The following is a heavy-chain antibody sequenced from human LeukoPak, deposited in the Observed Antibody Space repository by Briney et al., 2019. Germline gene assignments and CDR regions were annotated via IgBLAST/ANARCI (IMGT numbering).Heavy chain of an antibody. J-gene: IGHJ3*02. CDR3: ARDRVSRGIAAAGEQAFDI. D-gene: IGHD6-13*01. CDR2: IYYSGST. V-gene: IGHV4-59*01. CDR1: GGSISSYY. Sequence: SETLSLTCTVSGGSISSYYWSWIRQPPGKGLEWIGYIYYSGSTNYNPSLKSRVTISVDTSKNQFSLKLSSVTAADTAVYYCARDRVSRGIAAAGEQAFDIWGQGTMVTVSS.